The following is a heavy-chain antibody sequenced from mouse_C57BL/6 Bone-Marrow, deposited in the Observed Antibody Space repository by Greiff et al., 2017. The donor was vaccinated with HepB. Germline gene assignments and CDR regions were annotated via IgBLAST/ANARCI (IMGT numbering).Heavy chain of an antibody. CDR2: FHPYNDDT. Sequence: VQLVESGAELVKPGASVKMSCKASGYTFTTYPIEWMKQNHGKSLEWIGNFHPYNDDTKYNEKFKGKATLTVEKSSSTVYLELSRLTSDDSAVYYCARSDYENWYFDVWGTGTTVTVSS. CDR3: ARSDYENWYFDV. D-gene: IGHD2-4*01. J-gene: IGHJ1*03. V-gene: IGHV1-47*01. CDR1: GYTFTTYP.